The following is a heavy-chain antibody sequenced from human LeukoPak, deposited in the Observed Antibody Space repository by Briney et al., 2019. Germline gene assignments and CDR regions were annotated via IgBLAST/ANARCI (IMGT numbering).Heavy chain of an antibody. J-gene: IGHJ6*03. V-gene: IGHV4-61*02. CDR2: IYTSGST. CDR1: GGSISSGSYY. Sequence: PSETLSLTCTVSGGSISSGSYYWSWIRQPAGKGLEWIGRIYTSGSTNYNPSLKSRVTISVDTSKNQFSLKLSSVTAADTAVYYCARESSGWSQDYFYYYMDVWGKGTTVTISS. CDR3: ARESSGWSQDYFYYYMDV. D-gene: IGHD6-19*01.